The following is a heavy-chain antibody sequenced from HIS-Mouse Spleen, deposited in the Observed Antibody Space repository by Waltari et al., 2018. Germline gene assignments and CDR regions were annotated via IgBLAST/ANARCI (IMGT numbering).Heavy chain of an antibody. CDR1: GFSLSNARMG. D-gene: IGHD3-3*01. V-gene: IGHV2-26*01. J-gene: IGHJ4*02. Sequence: QVTLKESGPVLVKPTETLTLTCTVSGFSLSNARMGVSWIRQPPGKALEWLAHIFSNDEKPSSTSLKSRLTISKDTSKSQVVLTMTNMNPVDTATYYCARVVRFLEWPAVGDYWGQGTLVTVSS. CDR3: ARVVRFLEWPAVGDY. CDR2: IFSNDEK.